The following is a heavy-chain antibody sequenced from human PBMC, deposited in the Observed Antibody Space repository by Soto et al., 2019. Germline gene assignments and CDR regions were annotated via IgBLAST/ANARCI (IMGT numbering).Heavy chain of an antibody. J-gene: IGHJ4*02. CDR2: IDGAAATT. D-gene: IGHD1-26*01. CDR1: GFTFNNKW. V-gene: IGHV3-74*01. CDR3: ARGGAMGVDY. Sequence: GGSLRLSCTASGFTFNNKWMHWVRQAPGKGLVWLSRIDGAAATTNYADSVKGRFTIPRDNAKNIVFLHVNGLTDEDTAVYYCARGGAMGVDYWGQGTLVTVSS.